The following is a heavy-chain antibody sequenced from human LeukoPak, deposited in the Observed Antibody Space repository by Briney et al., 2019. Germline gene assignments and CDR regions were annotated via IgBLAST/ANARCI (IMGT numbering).Heavy chain of an antibody. D-gene: IGHD4-23*01. J-gene: IGHJ1*01. CDR3: ARDGDYGGNSYPEYFQH. CDR1: GFTFSSYA. Sequence: PGGSLRLSCAASGFTFSSYAMHWVRQAPGKGLEYVSAISSDGGSTSYANSLKGRFTISRDNSKNTLYLQMGSLRAEDMAVYYCARDGDYGGNSYPEYFQHWGQGTLVTVSS. CDR2: ISSDGGST. V-gene: IGHV3-64*01.